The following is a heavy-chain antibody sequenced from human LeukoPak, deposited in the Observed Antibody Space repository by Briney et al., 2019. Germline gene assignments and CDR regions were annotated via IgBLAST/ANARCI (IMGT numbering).Heavy chain of an antibody. J-gene: IGHJ6*03. Sequence: GGSLRLSCAASGFTVSSNYMSWVRQAPGKGLEWVSVIYSGGSTYYADSVKGRFTISRDNPKNTLYLQMNSLRAEDTAVYYCARNLDYYYMDVWGKGTTVTVSS. V-gene: IGHV3-66*02. CDR3: ARNLDYYYMDV. CDR1: GFTVSSNY. CDR2: IYSGGST.